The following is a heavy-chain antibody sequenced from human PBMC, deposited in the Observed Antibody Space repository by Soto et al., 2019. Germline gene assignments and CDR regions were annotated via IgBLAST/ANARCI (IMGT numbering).Heavy chain of an antibody. CDR3: VKSRAGDFDY. D-gene: IGHD6-19*01. J-gene: IGHJ4*02. Sequence: GGSLRLSCAASGFAFSSSVLGWVRQAPGKGLEWVSTITVRGDGTFYADSVKGRFRISRDNSENTLSLQMNSLRPDDTATYYCVKSRAGDFDYWGQGTLVTVSS. CDR2: ITVRGDGT. CDR1: GFAFSSSV. V-gene: IGHV3-23*01.